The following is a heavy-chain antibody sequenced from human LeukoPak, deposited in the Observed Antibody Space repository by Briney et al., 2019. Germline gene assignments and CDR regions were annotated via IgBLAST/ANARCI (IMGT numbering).Heavy chain of an antibody. CDR1: GFMFSNYW. CDR3: ARVTPTRSGYMGY. D-gene: IGHD3-22*01. V-gene: IGHV3-7*03. J-gene: IGHJ4*02. CDR2: IKQDGSEK. Sequence: GGPLRLSCVGSGFMFSNYWMGWVRRAPGKGLEWVGNIKQDGSEKNYVDSVKGRFTISRDNAKNSLYLQMNSLRAEDTALYYCARVTPTRSGYMGYWGQGTLVTVSS.